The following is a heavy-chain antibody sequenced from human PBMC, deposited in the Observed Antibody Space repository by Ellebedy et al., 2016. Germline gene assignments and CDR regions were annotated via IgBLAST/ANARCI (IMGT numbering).Heavy chain of an antibody. V-gene: IGHV4-34*01. CDR3: ARYGPCISADGFCFDP. CDR1: GGSFSGYY. CDR2: ISHSGST. J-gene: IGHJ5*02. D-gene: IGHD6-6*01. Sequence: SETLSLTCAVYGGSFSGYYWSWIRQPPGKGLEWIGEISHSGSTNYSPSLKSRVTISLDTSKNQFSLKLNSVTAADTAVYYCARYGPCISADGFCFDPWGQGTLVTVSS.